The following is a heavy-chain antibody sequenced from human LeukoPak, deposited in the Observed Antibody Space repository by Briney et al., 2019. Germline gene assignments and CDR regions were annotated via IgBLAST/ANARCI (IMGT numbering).Heavy chain of an antibody. CDR3: ARHGYDSSGYYWGAGDY. Sequence: SETLSLTCAVYGGSFSGYYWSWIRQPPGKGLEWIGYIYYSGSTNYNPSLKSRVTISVDTSKNQFSLKLSSVTAADTAVYYCARHGYDSSGYYWGAGDYWGQGTLVTVSS. D-gene: IGHD3-22*01. J-gene: IGHJ4*02. CDR1: GGSFSGYY. V-gene: IGHV4-59*08. CDR2: IYYSGST.